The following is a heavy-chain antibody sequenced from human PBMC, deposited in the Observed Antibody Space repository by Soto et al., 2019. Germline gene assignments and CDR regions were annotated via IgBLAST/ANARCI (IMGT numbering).Heavy chain of an antibody. V-gene: IGHV3-64D*06. CDR3: VKDRYVDY. Sequence: PWGSLRLSCSVSGFIFSSYAMHWVRQAPGKGLEYVASISSEGASTYYADSVKGRFIISRDNSKNTLYLQMSSLRVEDTAVYYCVKDRYVDYWGQGILVTVSS. J-gene: IGHJ4*02. CDR2: ISSEGAST. CDR1: GFIFSSYA.